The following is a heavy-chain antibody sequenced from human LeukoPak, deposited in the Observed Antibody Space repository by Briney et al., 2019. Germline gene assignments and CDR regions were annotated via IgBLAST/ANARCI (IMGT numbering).Heavy chain of an antibody. CDR1: GYSFTSYW. Sequence: GESLKISCKGSGYSFTSYWIGWVRQMPGKGLEWMGIIYPGDSDTRYSPSFQGQVTISADKPISTAYLQWSSLKASDTAMYYCARQGSYYYYGMDVWGQGTTVTVSS. J-gene: IGHJ6*02. D-gene: IGHD2-15*01. CDR3: ARQGSYYYYGMDV. V-gene: IGHV5-51*01. CDR2: IYPGDSDT.